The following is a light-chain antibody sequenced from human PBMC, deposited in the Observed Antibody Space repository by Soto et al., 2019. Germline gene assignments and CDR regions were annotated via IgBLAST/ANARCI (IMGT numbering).Light chain of an antibody. CDR1: QSVSSNY. CDR3: QQYGGSPLVT. Sequence: EIVLTQSPGTLSLSPGERATLSCRASQSVSSNYLAWYQQKLGQAPRLLIYGASSRATGIPDRFSGSGSGTDFTLTIGRLEPEDFAVYYCQQYGGSPLVTFGGGTKVEIK. V-gene: IGKV3-20*01. CDR2: GAS. J-gene: IGKJ4*01.